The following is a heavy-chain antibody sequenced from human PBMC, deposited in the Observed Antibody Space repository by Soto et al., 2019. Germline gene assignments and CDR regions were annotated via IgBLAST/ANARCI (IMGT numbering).Heavy chain of an antibody. CDR3: ARGEYLSTAELFNFDY. CDR1: GGNFSSYT. Sequence: ASVKVSCKASGGNFSSYTISWVRQAPGQGLEWMGRIIPILGIANYAQKFQGRVTITADKSTSTAYMELSSLRSEDTAVYYCARGEYLSTAELFNFDYWGQGTLVTVSS. J-gene: IGHJ4*02. D-gene: IGHD3-16*01. V-gene: IGHV1-69*02. CDR2: IIPILGIA.